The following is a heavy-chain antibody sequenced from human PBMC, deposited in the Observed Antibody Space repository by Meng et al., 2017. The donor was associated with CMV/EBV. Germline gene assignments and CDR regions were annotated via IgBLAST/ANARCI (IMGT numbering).Heavy chain of an antibody. D-gene: IGHD3-22*01. Sequence: QLQLQESGPGLVQPSETLSLTCTVSGGSISSSSYYWGWIRQPPGKGLEWIGEINHSGSTNYNPSLKSRVTMSVDTSKNQFSLKLSSVTAADTAVYYCARGGLYYYDSSGHFDYWGQGTLVTVSS. CDR1: GGSISSSSYY. V-gene: IGHV4-39*07. CDR2: INHSGST. CDR3: ARGGLYYYDSSGHFDY. J-gene: IGHJ4*02.